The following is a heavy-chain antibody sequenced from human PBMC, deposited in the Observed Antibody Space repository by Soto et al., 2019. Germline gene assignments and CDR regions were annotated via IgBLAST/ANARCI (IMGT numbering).Heavy chain of an antibody. CDR1: GFTFSSYT. Sequence: GSLRLSCAASGFTFSSYTMNWVRQAPGKGLEWVSSISSSSTYIYYADSVKGRFTVSRDNAKNSLFLQMNSLRAEDTAVYYCARVNYGGNFLWGQGALVTVSS. CDR2: ISSSSTYI. D-gene: IGHD4-17*01. J-gene: IGHJ4*02. CDR3: ARVNYGGNFL. V-gene: IGHV3-21*01.